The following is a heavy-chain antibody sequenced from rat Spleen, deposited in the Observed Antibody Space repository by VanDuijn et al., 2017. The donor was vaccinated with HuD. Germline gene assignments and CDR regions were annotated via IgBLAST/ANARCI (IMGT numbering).Heavy chain of an antibody. CDR1: GFSLTSYD. Sequence: QVQLKESGPGLVQPSQTLSLTCTVSGFSLTSYDMHWVRQPPGKGLEWIAAKSSGGSTYYNSALKSRLSISRDTSKSQVFLNVNSLQTEDTATYFCARDLDGYFDYWGQGVMVTVSS. J-gene: IGHJ2*01. CDR3: ARDLDGYFDY. CDR2: KSSGGST. V-gene: IGHV2S8*01. D-gene: IGHD1-12*03.